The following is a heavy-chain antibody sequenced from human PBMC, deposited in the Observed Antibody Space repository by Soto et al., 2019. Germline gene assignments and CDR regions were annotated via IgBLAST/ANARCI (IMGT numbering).Heavy chain of an antibody. V-gene: IGHV4-30-4*01. J-gene: IGHJ5*02. CDR3: DRVNSYDILTGYSWFDP. D-gene: IGHD3-9*01. Sequence: SETLSLTCTVSGGSISSGDYYWSWIRQPPGKGLEWIGYIYYSGSTYYNPSLKSRVTISVDTSKNQFSLKLSSVTAADTAVYYCDRVNSYDILTGYSWFDPWGQGTLVTVSS. CDR1: GGSISSGDYY. CDR2: IYYSGST.